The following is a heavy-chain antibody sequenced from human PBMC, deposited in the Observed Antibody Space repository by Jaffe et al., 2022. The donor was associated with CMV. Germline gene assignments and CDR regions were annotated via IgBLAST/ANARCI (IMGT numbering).Heavy chain of an antibody. CDR1: GGTFSSYA. Sequence: QVQLVQSGAEVKKPGSSVKVSCKASGGTFSSYAISWVRQAPGQGLEWMGRIIPILGIANYAQKFQGRVTITADKSTSTAYMELSSLRSEDTAVYYCARESGTAAHSYYFDYWGQGTLVTVSS. J-gene: IGHJ4*02. D-gene: IGHD6-13*01. CDR2: IIPILGIA. CDR3: ARESGTAAHSYYFDY. V-gene: IGHV1-69*09.